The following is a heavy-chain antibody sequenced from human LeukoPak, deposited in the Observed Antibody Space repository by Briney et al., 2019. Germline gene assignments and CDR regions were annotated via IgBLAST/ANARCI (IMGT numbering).Heavy chain of an antibody. V-gene: IGHV4-34*01. Sequence: PSETLSLTCAVYGGSFSGYYWGWVGQHPGKGLEWSGEINDSGSTNYNPSLKSRVTISVDTSKNQFSLKLSSVTAADTAVYCCASPRLRSDYWGQGTLVTVSS. D-gene: IGHD4-17*01. CDR1: GGSFSGYY. CDR3: ASPRLRSDY. J-gene: IGHJ4*02. CDR2: INDSGST.